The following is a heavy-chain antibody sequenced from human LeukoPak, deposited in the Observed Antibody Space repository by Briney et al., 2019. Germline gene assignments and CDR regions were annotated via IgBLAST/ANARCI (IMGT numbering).Heavy chain of an antibody. V-gene: IGHV3-23*01. D-gene: IGHD6-19*01. CDR2: ISGGGGDR. Sequence: GGSLRLSCAASGFTFSTFAMRWVRQAPGKGLEWVSAISGGGGDRFYADSVKGRFTISRDNSKNTLYLQMSSLRVEDTAVYYCGKAEAGTYYFDYWGQGTLVTVSS. J-gene: IGHJ4*02. CDR3: GKAEAGTYYFDY. CDR1: GFTFSTFA.